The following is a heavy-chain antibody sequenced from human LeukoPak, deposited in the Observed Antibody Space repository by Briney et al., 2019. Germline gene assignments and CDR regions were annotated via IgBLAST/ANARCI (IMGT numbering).Heavy chain of an antibody. CDR3: ATYSSSSLDAFDI. CDR2: IIPIFGTA. J-gene: IGHJ3*02. V-gene: IGHV1-69*13. Sequence: ASVKVSCKASGGTFSSYAISWVRQAPGQGLEWMGGIIPIFGTANYAQKFQGRVTITADESTSTAYMELSSLRSEDTAVYYCATYSSSSLDAFDIWGQGTMVTVSS. D-gene: IGHD6-6*01. CDR1: GGTFSSYA.